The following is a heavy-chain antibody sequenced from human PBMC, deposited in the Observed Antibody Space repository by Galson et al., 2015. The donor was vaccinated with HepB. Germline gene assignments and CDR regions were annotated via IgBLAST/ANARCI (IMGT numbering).Heavy chain of an antibody. CDR3: ARDCSDTSCFP. Sequence: SVKVSCKASGYTFTSSRLTWLRQAPGQGLEWMGWITADNGNANYAQNLQGRVTMTADTSTSTAYMELRSLRSDDTAVYYCARDCSDTSCFPWGQGTLVTVSS. V-gene: IGHV1-18*01. CDR1: GYTFTSSR. CDR2: ITADNGNA. J-gene: IGHJ5*02. D-gene: IGHD2-2*01.